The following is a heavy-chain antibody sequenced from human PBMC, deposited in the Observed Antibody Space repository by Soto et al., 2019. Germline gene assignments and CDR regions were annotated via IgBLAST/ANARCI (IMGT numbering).Heavy chain of an antibody. CDR3: SKALSGIAAAGPTY. D-gene: IGHD6-13*01. CDR2: NGGSGDST. CDR1: GFTFCCCA. J-gene: IGHJ4*02. V-gene: IGHV3-23*01. Sequence: EVQLLESGGGLVQPGGSLRLSCAASGFTFCCCAMWWLRQARGMALELGSANGGSGDSTYYVDSVTGRFTISRDNSKNPLYLQTNILRTEDTAVYSCSKALSGIAAAGPTYWVQGTLITVSS.